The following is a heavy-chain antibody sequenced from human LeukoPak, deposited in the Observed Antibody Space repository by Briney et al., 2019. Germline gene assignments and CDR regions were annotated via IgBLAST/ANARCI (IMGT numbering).Heavy chain of an antibody. CDR2: INPSGGST. Sequence: ASVKVSCKASGYTFTSYYMHWVRQAPGQGLEWMGIINPSGGSTSYAQKFQGRVTMTRDMSTSTVYMELSSLRSEDTAVYYCARGPHYYYDSSGYPDYWGQGTLVTVSS. V-gene: IGHV1-46*01. D-gene: IGHD3-22*01. CDR3: ARGPHYYYDSSGYPDY. CDR1: GYTFTSYY. J-gene: IGHJ4*02.